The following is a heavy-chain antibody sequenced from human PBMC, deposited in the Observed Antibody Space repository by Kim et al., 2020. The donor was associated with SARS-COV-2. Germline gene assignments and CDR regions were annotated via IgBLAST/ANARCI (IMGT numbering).Heavy chain of an antibody. CDR3: AGWSYYGMDV. CDR2: ITWNSGSI. CDR1: GFTFDDYA. Sequence: GGSLRLSCAASGFTFDDYAMEWVRQAPGKGLEWVAGITWNSGSICYADSVKGRFAISRDNAKNSLYLQMNSLGTEDTALYYCAGWSYYGMDVWGQGTTVTVSS. V-gene: IGHV3-9*01. J-gene: IGHJ6*02. D-gene: IGHD6-19*01.